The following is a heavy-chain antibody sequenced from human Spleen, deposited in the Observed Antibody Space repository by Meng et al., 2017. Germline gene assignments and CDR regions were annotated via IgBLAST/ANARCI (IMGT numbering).Heavy chain of an antibody. Sequence: QVHLVESGGGVVEPEGSLRRACESSGISFSRSVMHWIRQPTGKGLEWVAVISHDATIKIYADSVRGRFTISRDDSKNTLSLQMNSLTIEDTSVYYCASAGHTSGYADDFNMWGQGTMVTVSS. J-gene: IGHJ3*02. CDR3: ASAGHTSGYADDFNM. CDR1: GISFSRSV. CDR2: ISHDATIK. D-gene: IGHD3-22*01. V-gene: IGHV3-30-3*01.